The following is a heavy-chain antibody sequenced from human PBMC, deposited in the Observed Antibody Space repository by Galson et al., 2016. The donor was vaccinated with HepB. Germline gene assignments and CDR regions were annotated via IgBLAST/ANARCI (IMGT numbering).Heavy chain of an antibody. Sequence: SVKVSCKASGYNFTNDALTWVRQAPGQGLEWMGWINVDNGNTDYALRLQGRVTLTTDTPANTAYMELTSLRSDDTAVYFCARVRLLRPHRLSDLWGQGTLVTVSS. D-gene: IGHD2/OR15-2a*01. CDR2: INVDNGNT. V-gene: IGHV1-18*01. CDR1: GYNFTNDA. J-gene: IGHJ5*02. CDR3: ARVRLLRPHRLSDL.